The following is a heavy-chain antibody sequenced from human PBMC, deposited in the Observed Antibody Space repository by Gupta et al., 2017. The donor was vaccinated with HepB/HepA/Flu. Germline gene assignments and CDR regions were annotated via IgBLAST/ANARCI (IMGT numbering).Heavy chain of an antibody. Sequence: QVQLVQSGAEVKKPGASVKVSCKASGYTFTGYYMHWVRQAPGQGLEWMGWINPNSGGTNYAQKFQGWVTMTRDTSISTAYMELSRLRSDDTAVYYCARDGENYYDSSGYRSNYYYYGMDVWGQGTTVTVSS. CDR3: ARDGENYYDSSGYRSNYYYYGMDV. D-gene: IGHD3-22*01. CDR2: INPNSGGT. CDR1: GYTFTGYY. J-gene: IGHJ6*02. V-gene: IGHV1-2*04.